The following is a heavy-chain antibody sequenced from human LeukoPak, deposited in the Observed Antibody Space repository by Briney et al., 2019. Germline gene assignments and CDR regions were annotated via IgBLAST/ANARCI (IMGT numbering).Heavy chain of an antibody. CDR1: GFTFSSYG. V-gene: IGHV3-33*01. CDR2: IWYDGSNK. CDR3: AREAYYDFWSGYYIVEAGEGTPKYNWFDP. J-gene: IGHJ5*02. Sequence: PGGSLRLSCAASGFTFSSYGMHWVRQAPGKGLEWVAVIWYDGSNKYYADSVKGRFTISRDNSKNTLYLQMNSLRAEDTAVYYCAREAYYDFWSGYYIVEAGEGTPKYNWFDPWGQGTLVTVSS. D-gene: IGHD3-3*01.